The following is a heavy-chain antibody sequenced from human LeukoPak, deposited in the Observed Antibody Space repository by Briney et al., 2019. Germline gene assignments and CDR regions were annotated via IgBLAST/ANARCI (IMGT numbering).Heavy chain of an antibody. CDR2: IYPGDSDT. J-gene: IGHJ4*02. CDR3: ARSTMVRGVISLFDY. CDR1: VSSFTNYW. V-gene: IGHV5-51*01. D-gene: IGHD3-10*01. Sequence: PGELLNISCKSAVSSFTNYWICWVRQMAGEGVEWTVIIYPGDSDTRYSTSFQGQVTISADKSISNAYLQLSSLKASDTAMYYCARSTMVRGVISLFDYWGQGTLVTVSS.